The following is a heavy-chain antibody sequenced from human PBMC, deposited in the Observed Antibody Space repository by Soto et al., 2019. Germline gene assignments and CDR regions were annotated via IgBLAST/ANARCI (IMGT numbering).Heavy chain of an antibody. D-gene: IGHD6-19*01. CDR2: ISWNSGSI. V-gene: IGHV3-9*01. CDR3: AKDKSAVVGPFGI. Sequence: SLRLSCAASGFTFDDYAMHWVRQAPGKGLEWVSGISWNSGSIGYADSVKGRFTISRDNAKNSLYLQMNSLRAEDTALYYCAKDKSAVVGPFGIWGRGTMVTVSS. J-gene: IGHJ3*02. CDR1: GFTFDDYA.